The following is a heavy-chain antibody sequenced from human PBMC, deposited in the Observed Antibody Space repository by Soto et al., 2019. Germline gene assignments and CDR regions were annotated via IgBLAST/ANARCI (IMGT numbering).Heavy chain of an antibody. CDR1: GYTFTSYA. CDR2: INAGNGNT. D-gene: IGHD2-2*02. V-gene: IGHV1-3*01. J-gene: IGHJ3*02. CDR3: ARYCSSTSCYTSDAFDI. Sequence: VQLVQSGAEVKKPGASVKVSCKASGYTFTSYAMHWVRQAPGQRLEWMGWINAGNGNTKYSQKFQGRVTITRDTSASTAYMELSSLRSEDTAVYYCARYCSSTSCYTSDAFDIWGQGTMVTVSS.